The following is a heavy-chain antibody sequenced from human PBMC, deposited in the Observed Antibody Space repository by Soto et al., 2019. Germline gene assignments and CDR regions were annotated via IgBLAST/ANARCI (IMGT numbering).Heavy chain of an antibody. CDR1: GYSINTYYY. CDR2: IWHSGST. Sequence: SETLSLTCAVSGYSINTYYYWWCIQQPPGKGLEWIGIIWHSGSTYYNPSLKSRVTISLDMSKNQFSLRLSSVTAADTAVYYCARAGTYHSFWSGDYWGQGTQVTVSS. CDR3: ARAGTYHSFWSGDY. J-gene: IGHJ4*02. V-gene: IGHV4-38-2*01. D-gene: IGHD3-3*01.